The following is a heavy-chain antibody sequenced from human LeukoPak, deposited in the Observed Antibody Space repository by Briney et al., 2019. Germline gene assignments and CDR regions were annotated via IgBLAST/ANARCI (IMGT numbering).Heavy chain of an antibody. CDR2: IYYSGST. Sequence: SETLSLTCTVSGGSISSGGYYWSWIRQHPGKGLEWIGYIYYSGSTYYNPSLKSRVTISVDTSKNQFSLKLSSVTAADTAVYYCARGEYSSSWYDHWGQGTLVTVSS. J-gene: IGHJ5*02. CDR1: GGSISSGGYY. V-gene: IGHV4-31*03. D-gene: IGHD6-13*01. CDR3: ARGEYSSSWYDH.